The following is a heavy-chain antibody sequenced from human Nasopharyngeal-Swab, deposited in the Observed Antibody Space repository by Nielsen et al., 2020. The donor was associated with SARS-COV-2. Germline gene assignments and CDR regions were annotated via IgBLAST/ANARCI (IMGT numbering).Heavy chain of an antibody. J-gene: IGHJ6*02. D-gene: IGHD3-10*01. CDR3: ARQVHLTWFGDGMDV. V-gene: IGHV4-59*08. CDR2: LYHTGST. CDR1: GGSIRTYH. Sequence: SETLSLPCTVSGGSIRTYHWSWIRQAPGKGLEWNGYLYHTGSTNYNPSLKSRVTMSLDTSQNQFSLSLNSVTAADTAVYYCARQVHLTWFGDGMDVWGQGTTVTVSS.